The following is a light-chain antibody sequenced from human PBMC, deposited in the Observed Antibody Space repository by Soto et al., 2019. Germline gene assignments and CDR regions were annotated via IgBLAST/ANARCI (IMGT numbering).Light chain of an antibody. V-gene: IGLV2-8*01. J-gene: IGLJ3*02. Sequence: QSALTQPPSASGSPGQSVTISCTGTSSDVGAYNYVSWYQQYPGKAPKLMIYEVSKRPSGVPDRFSGSKSGKTASLTVSGLSPEDEADYYCTSYAGSNIWVFGGGTKVTVL. CDR3: TSYAGSNIWV. CDR1: SSDVGAYNY. CDR2: EVS.